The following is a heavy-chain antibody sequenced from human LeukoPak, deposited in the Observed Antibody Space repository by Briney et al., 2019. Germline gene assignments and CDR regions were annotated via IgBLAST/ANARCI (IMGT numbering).Heavy chain of an antibody. CDR3: ARQEWYCSSTSCYGRDY. J-gene: IGHJ4*02. Sequence: KASETLSLTCTVSGGSISSSSYYWGWIRQPPGKGLEWIGTIYYTGSTHYNPSLTSRVTISVDTTKNPFSLKQTSVTSRNTAEYYFARQEWYCSSTSCYGRDYWGQGTLVTVSS. CDR1: GGSISSSSYY. CDR2: IYYTGST. D-gene: IGHD2-2*01. V-gene: IGHV4-39*01.